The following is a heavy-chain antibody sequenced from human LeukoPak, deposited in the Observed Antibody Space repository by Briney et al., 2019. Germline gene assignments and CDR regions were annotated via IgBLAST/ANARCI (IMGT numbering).Heavy chain of an antibody. Sequence: ASVKVSCKASGYSFTSYGNSWVRQAPGQGLEWMGGIIPIFGTANYAQKFQGRVTITTDESTSTAYMELSSLRSEDTAVYYCASRADRMDYWGQGTLVTVSS. CDR2: IIPIFGTA. V-gene: IGHV1-69*05. D-gene: IGHD1-26*01. CDR1: GYSFTSYG. J-gene: IGHJ4*02. CDR3: ASRADRMDY.